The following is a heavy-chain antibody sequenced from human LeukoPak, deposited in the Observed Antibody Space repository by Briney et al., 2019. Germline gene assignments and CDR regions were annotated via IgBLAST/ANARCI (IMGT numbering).Heavy chain of an antibody. CDR2: ISSNGGGT. CDR3: AREDYSNYALDY. Sequence: PGGSLRLSCAASGFTFSSYAMHWVRQAPGKGLEYVSAISSNGGGTYYASSVKGRFTISRDNSKNTLYLQMGSLRAEDMAVYYCAREDYSNYALDYWGQGTLVTVSS. J-gene: IGHJ4*02. V-gene: IGHV3-64*01. CDR1: GFTFSSYA. D-gene: IGHD4-11*01.